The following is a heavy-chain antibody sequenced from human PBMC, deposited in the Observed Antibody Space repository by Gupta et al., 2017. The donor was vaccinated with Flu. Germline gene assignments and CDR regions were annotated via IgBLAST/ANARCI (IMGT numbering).Heavy chain of an antibody. J-gene: IGHJ3*02. CDR1: GFTFDDSA. D-gene: IGHD3-22*01. CDR3: ASLASSGYYSSGAFDI. V-gene: IGHV3-9*01. CDR2: ISWNSGSI. Sequence: EVQLVESGGRLVQPGRSLRLSCAASGFTFDDSAMHCVRQAPGKGLGWVSGISWNSGSIGYADSVKGRFTISRDNAKNSLYLQMNSLRAEDTALYYCASLASSGYYSSGAFDIWGQGTLVTVSS.